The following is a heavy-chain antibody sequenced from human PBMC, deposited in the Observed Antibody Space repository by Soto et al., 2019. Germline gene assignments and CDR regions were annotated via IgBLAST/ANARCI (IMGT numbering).Heavy chain of an antibody. J-gene: IGHJ6*02. Sequence: GGSLRLSCETSGFSFSVYGMHWVRQAPGKGLEWVAVISYDGSNKYYADSVKGRFTISRDNSKNTLYLQMNSLRAEDTAVYYCARGLYYDFWSGYYEPPYYYYYGMDVWGQGTTVTVSS. V-gene: IGHV3-30*19. CDR1: GFSFSVYG. CDR2: ISYDGSNK. CDR3: ARGLYYDFWSGYYEPPYYYYYGMDV. D-gene: IGHD3-3*01.